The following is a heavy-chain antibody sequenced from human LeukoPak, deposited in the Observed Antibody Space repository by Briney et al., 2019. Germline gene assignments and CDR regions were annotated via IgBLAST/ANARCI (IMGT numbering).Heavy chain of an antibody. J-gene: IGHJ4*02. D-gene: IGHD6-13*01. V-gene: IGHV1-2*02. CDR2: INPNTGGT. CDR3: AREYVADSSPLFDY. Sequence: ASVKVSCKASGYSFIGYSMHWVRQAPGQGLEWMGWINPNTGGTNYAQKFQGRVTMTRDTPISTAYMELSSLRSDDTAVYHCAREYVADSSPLFDYWGQGSLVTVSS. CDR1: GYSFIGYS.